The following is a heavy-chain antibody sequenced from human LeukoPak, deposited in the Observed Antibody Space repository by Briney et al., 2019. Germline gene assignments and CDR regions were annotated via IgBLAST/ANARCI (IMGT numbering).Heavy chain of an antibody. CDR1: GYTFTSYD. J-gene: IGHJ6*03. V-gene: IGHV1-8*01. CDR2: MNPNSGNT. D-gene: IGHD7-27*01. CDR3: AREVPTWGYYYYYMDV. Sequence: ASVKVSCKASGYTFTSYDINWVRQATGQGLEWMGWMNPNSGNTGYAQKFQGRVTMTRSTSISTAYMELSSLRSEDTAVYYCAREVPTWGYYYYYMDVWGKGTTVTVSS.